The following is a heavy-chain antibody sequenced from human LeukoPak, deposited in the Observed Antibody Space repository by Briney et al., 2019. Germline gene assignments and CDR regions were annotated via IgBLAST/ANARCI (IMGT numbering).Heavy chain of an antibody. Sequence: PSETLSLTCTVSGYSISSGYYWGWIRQPPGKGLEWIGSIYHSGSTYYNPSLKSRVTISVDTSKNQFSLKLSSVTAADTAVYYCAREPHYYDSSGYPPYYFDYWGQGTLVTVSS. J-gene: IGHJ4*02. V-gene: IGHV4-38-2*02. CDR2: IYHSGST. D-gene: IGHD3-22*01. CDR1: GYSISSGYY. CDR3: AREPHYYDSSGYPPYYFDY.